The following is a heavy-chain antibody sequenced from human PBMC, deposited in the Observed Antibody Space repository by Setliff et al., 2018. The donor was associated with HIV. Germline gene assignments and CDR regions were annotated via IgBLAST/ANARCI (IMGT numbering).Heavy chain of an antibody. CDR3: ASGPLVYYDSPGAFDI. CDR1: GGSFSSFA. CDR2: IIPVPGTT. D-gene: IGHD3-22*01. J-gene: IGHJ3*02. Sequence: GASVKVSCKVSGGSFSSFAISWVRQAPGHGLEWMGGIIPVPGTTNYAQKVQGRVTLSADESTSTAYMQLSSLTSEDTAVYYCASGPLVYYDSPGAFDIWGQGTMVTVSS. V-gene: IGHV1-69*13.